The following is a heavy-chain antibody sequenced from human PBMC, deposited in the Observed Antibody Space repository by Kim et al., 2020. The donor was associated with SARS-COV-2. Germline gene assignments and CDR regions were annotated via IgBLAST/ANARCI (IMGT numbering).Heavy chain of an antibody. CDR3: AKDYYYDSSGNFDY. CDR1: GFTFDDYA. J-gene: IGHJ4*02. V-gene: IGHV3-9*01. D-gene: IGHD3-22*01. CDR2: ISWNSGSI. Sequence: GGSLRLSCAASGFTFDDYAMHWVRQAPGKGLEWVSGISWNSGSIGYADSVKGRFTISRDNAKNSLYLQMNSLRAEDTALYYCAKDYYYDSSGNFDYWGQG.